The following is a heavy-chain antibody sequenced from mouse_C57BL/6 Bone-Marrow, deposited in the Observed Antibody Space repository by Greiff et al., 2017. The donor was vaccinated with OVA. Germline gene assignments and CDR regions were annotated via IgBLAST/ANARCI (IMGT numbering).Heavy chain of an antibody. J-gene: IGHJ4*01. CDR3: ARPYLYYAMDY. Sequence: QVQLKEPGAELVRPGTSVKLSCKASGYTFTSYWMHWVKQRPGQGLEWIGVIDPSDSYTNYNQKFKGKATLTVDTSSSTAYMQLSSLTSEDSAVYYCARPYLYYAMDYWGQGTSVTVSS. CDR2: IDPSDSYT. D-gene: IGHD5-5*01. CDR1: GYTFTSYW. V-gene: IGHV1-59*01.